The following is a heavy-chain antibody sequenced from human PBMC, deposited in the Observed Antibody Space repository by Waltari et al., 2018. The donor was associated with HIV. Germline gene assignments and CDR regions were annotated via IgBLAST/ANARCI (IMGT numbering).Heavy chain of an antibody. J-gene: IGHJ4*02. D-gene: IGHD3-16*01. CDR2: IYPADSDT. Sequence: EVQLVQSGAEVKKPGESLKISCTGSEYNFPNYWIGWVRQMPGKGLEWMGVIYPADSDTRYSPSFQGQVTISADKSTSTAYLQWSSLKASDTAMYYCTRRGSHYDFDYWGQGTLVTVSS. V-gene: IGHV5-51*03. CDR1: EYNFPNYW. CDR3: TRRGSHYDFDY.